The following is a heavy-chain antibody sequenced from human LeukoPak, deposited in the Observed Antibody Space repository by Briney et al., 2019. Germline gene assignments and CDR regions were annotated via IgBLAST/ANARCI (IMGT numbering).Heavy chain of an antibody. CDR3: ARDSSSVTPSGMDV. J-gene: IGHJ6*02. V-gene: IGHV1-18*01. Sequence: ASVKVSCKAFGYTFTSYVITWVRQAPGQGLEWMGWFSAYNGNTDYADNFQGRVIVTTDTSTSTAYMELRSLRSDDTAVYYCARDSSSVTPSGMDVWGQATTVADSS. CDR1: GYTFTSYV. CDR2: FSAYNGNT. D-gene: IGHD3-22*01.